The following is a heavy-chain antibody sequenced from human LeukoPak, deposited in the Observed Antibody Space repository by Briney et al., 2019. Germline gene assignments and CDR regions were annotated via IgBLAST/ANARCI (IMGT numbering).Heavy chain of an antibody. CDR3: ARGGIVATISDY. Sequence: ASVKVSCKASGYTFTGYYMHWVRQAPGQGLEWMGWINPNSGGTNYAQKFQGRVTMTRDTSISTAYMDLSRLRSDDTVVYYCARGGIVATISDYWGQGTLVTVSS. CDR1: GYTFTGYY. J-gene: IGHJ4*02. V-gene: IGHV1-2*02. CDR2: INPNSGGT. D-gene: IGHD5-12*01.